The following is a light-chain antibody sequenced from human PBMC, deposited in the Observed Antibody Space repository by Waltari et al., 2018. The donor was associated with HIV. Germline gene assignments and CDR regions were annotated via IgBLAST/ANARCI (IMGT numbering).Light chain of an antibody. CDR1: QSVSSD. J-gene: IGKJ1*01. V-gene: IGKV3-15*01. CDR3: QQYNNWPPWT. Sequence: EILMTQSPDTLSVPPGERVTLSCRASQSVSSDLAWYRQKPGQAPRLLIYNASTRATGLPARFSGSGSGTEFTLTISSLQSEDFAFYYCQQYNNWPPWTFGQGTKVEIK. CDR2: NAS.